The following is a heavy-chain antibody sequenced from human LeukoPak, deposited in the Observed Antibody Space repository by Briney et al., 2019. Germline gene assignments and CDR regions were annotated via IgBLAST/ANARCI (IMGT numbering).Heavy chain of an antibody. CDR1: GGSISSSSYC. CDR3: ARHKTARISGAFDN. CDR2: IYYSGST. D-gene: IGHD2/OR15-2a*01. J-gene: IGHJ3*02. V-gene: IGHV4-39*01. Sequence: SENLSLTCTVSGGSISSSSYCWGWIRQPPGKGLEWIGSIYYSGSTYYNPSLKSRVTISVDTSKNQFYVKLSSVTAAGTAVYYCARHKTARISGAFDNWGQGTMVTDSS.